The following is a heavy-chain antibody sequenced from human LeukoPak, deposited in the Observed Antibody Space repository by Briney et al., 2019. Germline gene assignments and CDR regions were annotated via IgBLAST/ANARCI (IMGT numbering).Heavy chain of an antibody. J-gene: IGHJ3*02. CDR1: GYTFTSYA. Sequence: ASVNVSCKASGYTFTSYAMNWVRQAPGQGLEWMGWINTNTGNPTYAQGFTGRFVFSLDTSVSTAYLQISSLKAEDTAVYYCAREGGNSLDGAFDIWGQGTMVTVSS. V-gene: IGHV7-4-1*02. D-gene: IGHD4-23*01. CDR3: AREGGNSLDGAFDI. CDR2: INTNTGNP.